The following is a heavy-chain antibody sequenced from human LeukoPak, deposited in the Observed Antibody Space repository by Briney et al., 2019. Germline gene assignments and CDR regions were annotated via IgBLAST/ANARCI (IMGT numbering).Heavy chain of an antibody. J-gene: IGHJ4*02. D-gene: IGHD3-10*01. V-gene: IGHV3-23*01. Sequence: GGSLRLSCAASGFTFSIYGMSWVRQAPGKGLEWVSGISGNGAGTYYADSVKGRFTISRDNSKNTLYLQMNSLRAEDTAVYYCAKDEGYYGSGSYPDYWGQGTLVTVSS. CDR2: ISGNGAGT. CDR3: AKDEGYYGSGSYPDY. CDR1: GFTFSIYG.